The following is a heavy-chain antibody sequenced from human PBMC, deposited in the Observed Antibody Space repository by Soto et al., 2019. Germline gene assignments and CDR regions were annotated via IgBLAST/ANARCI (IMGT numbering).Heavy chain of an antibody. V-gene: IGHV5-10-1*01. D-gene: IGHD6-6*01. Sequence: GESLKISCKGSGDSFTSYWISWVRQMPGKGLEWMGRIDPSDSYTNYSPSFQGHVTISADKSISTAYLQWSSLKASDTAMYYCASSNSSSPYYYYGMDVWGQGTTVTVSS. CDR3: ASSNSSSPYYYYGMDV. CDR1: GDSFTSYW. J-gene: IGHJ6*02. CDR2: IDPSDSYT.